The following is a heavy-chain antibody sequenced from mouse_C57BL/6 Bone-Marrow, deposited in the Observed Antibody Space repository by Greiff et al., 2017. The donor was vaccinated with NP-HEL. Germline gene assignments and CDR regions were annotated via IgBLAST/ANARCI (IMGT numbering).Heavy chain of an antibody. J-gene: IGHJ4*01. CDR3: AIFYYYAMDY. CDR1: GYTFTSYW. CDR2: IDPSDSYT. Sequence: QVQLQQPGAELVKPGASVKLSCKASGYTFTSYWMQWVKQRPGQGLEWIGEIDPSDSYTNYNQKFKGKATLTVDTSSSPAYMQLSSLTSEDSAVYYCAIFYYYAMDYWGQGTSVTVSS. V-gene: IGHV1-50*01.